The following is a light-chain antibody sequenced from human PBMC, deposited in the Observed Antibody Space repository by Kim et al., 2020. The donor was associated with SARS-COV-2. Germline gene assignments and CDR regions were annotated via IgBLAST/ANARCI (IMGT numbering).Light chain of an antibody. CDR3: QQYKSYGYP. J-gene: IGKJ2*01. CDR1: QTINSW. CDR2: KAS. Sequence: DIQMTQSPSTLSASVGDRVTITCRASQTINSWLAWYQKKPGKAPKLLIYKASSLQSGVPSRFSGGGSGTEFTLTISSLQPDDLATYYCQQYKSYGYPLGRGKKLEIK. V-gene: IGKV1-5*03.